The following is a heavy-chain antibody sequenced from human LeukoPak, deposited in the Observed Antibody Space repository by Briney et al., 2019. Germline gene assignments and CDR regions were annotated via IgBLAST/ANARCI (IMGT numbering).Heavy chain of an antibody. Sequence: GGSLRLSCAASAFTFSNYAMNWVRQAPGKGLQWVSSISNSCGGTYDADSVKGRFTISRDNSKNTLYLQMNSLRAEDTAIYYCAKGVDAGGKYFFDHWGQGTLVTVS. D-gene: IGHD1-26*01. CDR3: AKGVDAGGKYFFDH. CDR1: AFTFSNYA. CDR2: ISNSCGGT. J-gene: IGHJ4*02. V-gene: IGHV3-23*01.